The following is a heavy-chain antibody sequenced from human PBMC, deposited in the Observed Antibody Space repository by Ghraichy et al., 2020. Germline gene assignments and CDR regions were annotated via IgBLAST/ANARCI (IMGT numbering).Heavy chain of an antibody. CDR3: ASWYDFWSGYYGYYYYMDV. CDR1: GFTFSSYS. CDR2: ISSSSSTI. D-gene: IGHD3-3*01. J-gene: IGHJ6*03. V-gene: IGHV3-48*02. Sequence: CAASGFTFSSYSMNWVRQAPGKGLEWVSYISSSSSTIYYADSVKGRFTISRDNAKNSLYLQMNSLRDEDTAVYYCASWYDFWSGYYGYYYYMDVWGKGTTVTVSS.